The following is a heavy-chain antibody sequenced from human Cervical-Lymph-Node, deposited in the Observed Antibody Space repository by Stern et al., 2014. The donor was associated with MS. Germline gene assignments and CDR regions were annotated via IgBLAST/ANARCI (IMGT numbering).Heavy chain of an antibody. V-gene: IGHV4-4*02. CDR2: IYHLGIP. CDR1: GDSITRNNW. CDR3: ARQHCTTINCENYYFAY. J-gene: IGHJ4*02. D-gene: IGHD2/OR15-2a*01. Sequence: QVQLQESGPGLVKPSGTLSLTCAVSGDSITRNNWWSWVRQSPGKGLEWIGEIYHLGIPNSRPSPKSRVPIPANKSKTQFSLRLDSVTAADTALYYCARQHCTTINCENYYFAYWGQGSLFPFSP.